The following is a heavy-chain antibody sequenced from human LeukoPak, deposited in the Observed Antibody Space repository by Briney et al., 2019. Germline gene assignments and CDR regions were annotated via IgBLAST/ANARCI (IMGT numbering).Heavy chain of an antibody. V-gene: IGHV3-74*01. J-gene: IGHJ4*02. D-gene: IGHD1-26*01. CDR3: VRDLGGRSGH. CDR2: INEDGSTT. Sequence: GGSLRLSCAASGFTFSSNWMHWVRQAPGKGLVWVSRINEDGSTTNYADSVKGRSTIFRDNARNTLYLQMNSLRAEDTAVYYCVRDLGGRSGHWGQGTLVTVSS. CDR1: GFTFSSNW.